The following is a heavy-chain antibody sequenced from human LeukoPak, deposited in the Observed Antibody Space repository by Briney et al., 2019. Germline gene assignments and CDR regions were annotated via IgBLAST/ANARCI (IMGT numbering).Heavy chain of an antibody. CDR2: INPNSGGT. J-gene: IGHJ4*02. Sequence: ASVNVSCKASGGTFSSYAISWVRQAPGQGLEWMGRINPNSGGTNYAQKFQGRVTMTRDTSISTAYMELSRLRSDDTAVYYCAREVAGTLDYWGQGTLVTVSS. D-gene: IGHD6-19*01. CDR3: AREVAGTLDY. CDR1: GGTFSSYA. V-gene: IGHV1-2*06.